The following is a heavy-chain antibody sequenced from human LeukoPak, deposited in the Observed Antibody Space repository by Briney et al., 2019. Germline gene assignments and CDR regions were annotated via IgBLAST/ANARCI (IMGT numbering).Heavy chain of an antibody. D-gene: IGHD5-24*01. Sequence: GGSLRLSCVASGFTLSSHGMNWVRQAPGKGLEWVSGISPNGVITYYADSVKGRFSISRDNYKGTVYLQMNSLRPEDTAVYYCAKDDAWLQFGSWGRGTLVTVSS. V-gene: IGHV3-23*01. CDR3: AKDDAWLQFGS. CDR1: GFTLSSHG. CDR2: ISPNGVIT. J-gene: IGHJ4*02.